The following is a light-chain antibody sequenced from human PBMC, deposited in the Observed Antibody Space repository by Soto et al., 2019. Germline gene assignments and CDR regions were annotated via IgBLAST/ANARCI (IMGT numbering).Light chain of an antibody. CDR2: ATS. V-gene: IGKV1-12*01. CDR1: QRISSW. Sequence: IQMTQSPSSVSASVGDRVILTCRASQRISSWLAWYLQRPGKAPKLLIYATSTLETGVPSRFSGSGSGRDFTLTISSLQPEDLGTYFCQQANSVPWTFGQGTKVEVK. CDR3: QQANSVPWT. J-gene: IGKJ1*01.